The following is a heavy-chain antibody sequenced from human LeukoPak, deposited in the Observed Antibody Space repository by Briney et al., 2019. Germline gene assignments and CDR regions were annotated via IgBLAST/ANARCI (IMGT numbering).Heavy chain of an antibody. CDR1: GFTFSSYA. J-gene: IGHJ4*02. Sequence: GGSLRLSCAASGFTFSSYAMSWVRQAPGKGLEYVSAISGNGVTTHYTNSVKGRFTISRDNSKNTVYLQMGSLSTEDTAVYYCARDTNREQDIWGQGTLVTVSS. V-gene: IGHV3-64*01. D-gene: IGHD3-3*01. CDR3: ARDTNREQDI. CDR2: ISGNGVTT.